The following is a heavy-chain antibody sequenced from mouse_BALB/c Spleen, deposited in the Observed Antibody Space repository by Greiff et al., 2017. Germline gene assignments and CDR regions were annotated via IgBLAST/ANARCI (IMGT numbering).Heavy chain of an antibody. V-gene: IGHV1S126*01. CDR1: GYSFTSYW. J-gene: IGHJ4*01. CDR3: ASLYGNYAMDY. D-gene: IGHD1-1*02. Sequence: VQLQQSGPQLVRPGASVKISCKASGYSFTSYWMHWVKQRPGQGLEWIGMIDPSDSETRLNQKFKDKATLTVDKSSSTAYMQLSSPTSEDSAVYYCASLYGNYAMDYWGQGTSVTVSS. CDR2: IDPSDSET.